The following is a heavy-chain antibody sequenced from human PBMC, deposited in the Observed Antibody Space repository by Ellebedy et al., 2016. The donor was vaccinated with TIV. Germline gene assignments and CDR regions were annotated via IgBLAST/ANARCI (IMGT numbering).Heavy chain of an antibody. J-gene: IGHJ4*02. V-gene: IGHV4-34*01. CDR2: INHSGST. Sequence: SETLSLTCAVYGGSFSGYYWSWIRQPPGKGLEWIGEINHSGSTNYNPSLKSRVTISVDTSKNQFSLKLSSVTAADTAVYYCARDSSSFGPFDYWGQGTLVTVSS. D-gene: IGHD6-13*01. CDR1: GGSFSGYY. CDR3: ARDSSSFGPFDY.